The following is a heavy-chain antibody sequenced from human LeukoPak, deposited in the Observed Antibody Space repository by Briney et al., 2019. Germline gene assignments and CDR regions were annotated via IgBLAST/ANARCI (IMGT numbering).Heavy chain of an antibody. CDR2: ISAYNGNT. Sequence: ASVKVSCKASGYTFTSYGISWVRQAPGQGLEWMGWISAYNGNTNYAQKLQGRLTMTTDTSTSTAYMELRSLRSDDTAVYYCARGTMVRGVLCHYGMDVWGQGTTVTVSS. D-gene: IGHD3-10*01. V-gene: IGHV1-18*01. CDR3: ARGTMVRGVLCHYGMDV. J-gene: IGHJ6*02. CDR1: GYTFTSYG.